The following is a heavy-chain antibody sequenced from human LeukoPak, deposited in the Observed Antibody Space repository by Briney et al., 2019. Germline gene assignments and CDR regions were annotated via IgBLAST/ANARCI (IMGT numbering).Heavy chain of an antibody. Sequence: SETLSLTCTVSGGSISYYYWSWVRQPPGKGLEWIGHIYHSGSTNYNPSLKSRVTISVDTSKNHFSLKLSSVTAADTAVYYCVRHAATRHNYGMDVWGQGTTVTVSS. J-gene: IGHJ6*02. V-gene: IGHV4-59*08. D-gene: IGHD6-13*01. CDR2: IYHSGST. CDR3: VRHAATRHNYGMDV. CDR1: GGSISYYY.